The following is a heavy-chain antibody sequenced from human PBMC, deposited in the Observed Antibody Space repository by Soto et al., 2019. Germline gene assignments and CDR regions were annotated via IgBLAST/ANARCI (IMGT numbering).Heavy chain of an antibody. D-gene: IGHD1-26*01. Sequence: QVQLQESGPGLVKPSETLSLTCTVSGGSVNSGSFYWSWIRQPPGKGLEWIGYIYYTGSANYNPSLKSRVTMSIDTSKNQFSLRLSSVTAADTAVYYCARVEEFELLRSDYWGQGTLVTVSS. CDR2: IYYTGSA. CDR1: GGSVNSGSFY. V-gene: IGHV4-61*01. CDR3: ARVEEFELLRSDY. J-gene: IGHJ4*02.